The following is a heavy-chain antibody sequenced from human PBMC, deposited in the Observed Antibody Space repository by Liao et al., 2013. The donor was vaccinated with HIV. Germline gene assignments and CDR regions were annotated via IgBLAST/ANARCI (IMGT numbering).Heavy chain of an antibody. Sequence: QVRLQESGPGLVKPSQTLSLTCTVSGDLIRRDNYYWTWIRQPAGKGLEWIGHIYTGMSTTGTTNYNPSLKSRVSISADTSSNHVSLKLTSVTAADTAVYYCARAVTSLTYYYYYMDVWGKGTTVTVSS. D-gene: IGHD4-17*01. CDR3: ARAVTSLTYYYYYMDV. CDR1: GDLIRRDNYY. CDR2: IYTGMSTTGTT. V-gene: IGHV4-61*02. J-gene: IGHJ6*03.